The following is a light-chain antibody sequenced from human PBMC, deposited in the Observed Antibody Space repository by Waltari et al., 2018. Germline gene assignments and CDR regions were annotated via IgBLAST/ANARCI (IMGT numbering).Light chain of an antibody. CDR3: QQSRQWPRRT. CDR1: ESVGTD. V-gene: IGKV3D-15*01. J-gene: IGKJ2*01. CDR2: FGS. Sequence: EIVMTQSPVTMSVSPGEGVTPSCTASESVGTDVAWYRHKPGQPPRLLIYFGSTRATGVPARISGSESGTDFSLTISSLESEDFAFYYCQQSRQWPRRTFGQGTKLE.